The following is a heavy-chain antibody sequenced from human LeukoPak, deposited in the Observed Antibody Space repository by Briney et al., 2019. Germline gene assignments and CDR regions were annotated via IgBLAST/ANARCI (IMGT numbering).Heavy chain of an antibody. Sequence: ASVKVSCKASGYTFTGYHMHWVRQAPGQGLEWMGWINPNSGGTNYAQKFQGRVTMTRDTSISTAYMELSRLRSDDTAVYYCARESYCSSTSCYAWFDPWGQGTLVTVSS. D-gene: IGHD2-2*01. V-gene: IGHV1-2*02. CDR3: ARESYCSSTSCYAWFDP. CDR2: INPNSGGT. CDR1: GYTFTGYH. J-gene: IGHJ5*02.